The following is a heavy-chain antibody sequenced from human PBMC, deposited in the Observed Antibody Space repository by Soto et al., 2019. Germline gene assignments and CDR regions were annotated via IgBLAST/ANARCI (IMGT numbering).Heavy chain of an antibody. CDR1: GFTFSSYS. J-gene: IGHJ4*02. CDR3: ARDVSIVVVPAAMDYGSGSYDY. V-gene: IGHV3-48*02. D-gene: IGHD2-2*01. CDR2: ISSSSSTI. Sequence: GGSLRLSCAASGFTFSSYSMNWVRQAPGKGLEWVSYISSSSSTIYYADSVKGRFTISRDNAKNSLYLQMNSLRDEDTAVYYCARDVSIVVVPAAMDYGSGSYDYWGQGTLVTVSS.